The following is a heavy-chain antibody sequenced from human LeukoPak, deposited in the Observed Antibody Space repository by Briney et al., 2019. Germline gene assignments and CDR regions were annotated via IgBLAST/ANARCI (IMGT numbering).Heavy chain of an antibody. Sequence: ASVKVSCKVSGYTLTELSMHLVRQAPGKGLEWMGGFDPEDGETIYAQKFQGRVTMTEDTSTDTAYMELSSLRSEDTAVYYCATGLSSDYYDSSGYSPTFDYWGQGTLVTVSS. CDR1: GYTLTELS. V-gene: IGHV1-24*01. J-gene: IGHJ4*02. CDR2: FDPEDGET. CDR3: ATGLSSDYYDSSGYSPTFDY. D-gene: IGHD3-22*01.